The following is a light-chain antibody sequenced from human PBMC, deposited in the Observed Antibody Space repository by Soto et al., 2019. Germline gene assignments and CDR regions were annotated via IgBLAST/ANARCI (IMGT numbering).Light chain of an antibody. J-gene: IGKJ1*01. CDR1: QSVSID. V-gene: IGKV3-15*01. CDR3: QQYYNWFSVT. Sequence: EIVMTQSPATLSVSPGERVTLSCRASQSVSIDLAWYQQKPGQTPRLLISAASTRATGVPARFSGSGSGTEFTITLSSLDYEDFAVYYCQQYYNWFSVTFGQRTKVDIK. CDR2: AAS.